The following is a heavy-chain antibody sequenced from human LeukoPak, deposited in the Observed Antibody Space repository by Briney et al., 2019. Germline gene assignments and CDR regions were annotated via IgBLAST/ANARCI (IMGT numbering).Heavy chain of an antibody. D-gene: IGHD6-19*01. CDR1: GFTFSSYA. Sequence: GGSPRLSCAASGFTFSSYAMSWVRQAPGKGLEWVSAISGSGGSTYYADSVKGRFTISRDNSKNTLYLQMNSLRAEDTAVYYCAKEPPYSSGWFGSIDYWGQGTLVTVSS. J-gene: IGHJ4*02. CDR2: ISGSGGST. V-gene: IGHV3-23*01. CDR3: AKEPPYSSGWFGSIDY.